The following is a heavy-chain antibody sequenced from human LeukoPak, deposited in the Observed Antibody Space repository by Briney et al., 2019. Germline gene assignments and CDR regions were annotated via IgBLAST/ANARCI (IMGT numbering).Heavy chain of an antibody. Sequence: PGGSLRFSCAASGFTFSSYSMSWVRQAPGKGLEWVSAIRGSGGSTYYADSVKGRFTISRDNSKNTLYLQMNSLRAEDTAVYYCAKDRGRASAGTNFDYWGQGTLVTVSS. J-gene: IGHJ4*02. V-gene: IGHV3-23*01. D-gene: IGHD6-13*01. CDR1: GFTFSSYS. CDR2: IRGSGGST. CDR3: AKDRGRASAGTNFDY.